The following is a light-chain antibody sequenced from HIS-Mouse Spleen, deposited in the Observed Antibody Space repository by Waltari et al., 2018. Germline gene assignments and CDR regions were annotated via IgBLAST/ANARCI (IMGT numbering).Light chain of an antibody. CDR2: LGS. V-gene: IGKV2-28*01. J-gene: IGKJ2*01. Sequence: DIVMTQSPLSLPVTPGEPASISCRSSQSLLHSNGYNYLDWYLQKPVQSPQLLIYLGSNRASGVPDRLSGSGSGTDFTLKISRVEAEDVGVYYCMQALQTPYTFGQGTKLEIK. CDR1: QSLLHSNGYNY. CDR3: MQALQTPYT.